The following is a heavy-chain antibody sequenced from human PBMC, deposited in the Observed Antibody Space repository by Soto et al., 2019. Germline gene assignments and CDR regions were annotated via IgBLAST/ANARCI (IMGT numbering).Heavy chain of an antibody. CDR3: ARESGLSY. J-gene: IGHJ4*02. CDR2: ISYDGNTE. D-gene: IGHD3-10*01. V-gene: IGHV3-30-3*01. CDR1: GFPFRSYA. Sequence: QVQLVESGGGVVQPGRSLRLSCAASGFPFRSYAMHWVRQAPGKGLEWVAFISYDGNTEYYDDSVKGRLTISSDNANNTLYLQMNSLRAEDTAVYYCARESGLSYCCQGTLVRVSS.